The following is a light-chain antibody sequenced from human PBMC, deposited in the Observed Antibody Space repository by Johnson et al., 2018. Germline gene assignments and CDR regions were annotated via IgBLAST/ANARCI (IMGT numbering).Light chain of an antibody. CDR2: ENN. CDR3: GTWDSSLSAGNV. CDR1: SSNIGNNY. V-gene: IGLV1-51*02. Sequence: QSVLTQPPSVSAAPGQKVTISCSGSSSNIGNNYVSWYQQLPGTAPKLLIYENNKRPTGIPDRFSGSKSGKSANMGITGLQTGDEADYYCGTWDSSLSAGNVFGTGTNVTVL. J-gene: IGLJ1*01.